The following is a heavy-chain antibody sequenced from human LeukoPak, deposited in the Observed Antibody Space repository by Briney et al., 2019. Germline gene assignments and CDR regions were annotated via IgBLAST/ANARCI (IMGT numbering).Heavy chain of an antibody. Sequence: SETLSLTCTVSGGSISSYYWSWIRQPPGKGLEWIGYIYYSGSTNYNPSLKSRVTISVDTSKNQFSLKLSSVTAADTAVYYCATSNITIFGMLGYWGQGTLVTVSS. D-gene: IGHD3-3*01. CDR1: GGSISSYY. CDR3: ATSNITIFGMLGY. J-gene: IGHJ4*02. CDR2: IYYSGST. V-gene: IGHV4-59*01.